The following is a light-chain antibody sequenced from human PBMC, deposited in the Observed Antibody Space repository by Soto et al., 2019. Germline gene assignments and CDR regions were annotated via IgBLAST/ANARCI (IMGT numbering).Light chain of an antibody. V-gene: IGKV3-15*01. Sequence: MKQAPATLSGYPERRETLSCGASQSVRSYLAWYQQKPGQAPRLLIHGASTRAPGIPARFSGSGSGTDFTLTISSLQSEDFAVYYCHQYDHWPRTFGQGTKVDIK. CDR2: GAS. CDR3: HQYDHWPRT. J-gene: IGKJ1*01. CDR1: QSVRSY.